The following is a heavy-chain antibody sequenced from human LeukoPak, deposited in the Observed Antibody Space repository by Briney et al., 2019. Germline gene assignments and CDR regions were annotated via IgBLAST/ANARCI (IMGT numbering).Heavy chain of an antibody. CDR2: IYYSGST. Sequence: SETLSLTCTVSGGSISSGDYYWSWIRQPPVKGLEWIGYIYYSGSTYYNPSLKSRVTISVDTSKNQFSLKLSSVTAADTAVYYCARLPGWLRFRFGYYYMDVWGKGTTVTVSS. V-gene: IGHV4-30-4*08. D-gene: IGHD5-12*01. J-gene: IGHJ6*03. CDR1: GGSISSGDYY. CDR3: ARLPGWLRFRFGYYYMDV.